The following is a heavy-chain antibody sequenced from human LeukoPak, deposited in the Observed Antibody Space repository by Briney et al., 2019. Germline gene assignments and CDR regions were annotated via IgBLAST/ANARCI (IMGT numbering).Heavy chain of an antibody. J-gene: IGHJ4*02. CDR3: AKEHLLYQVTHQIDY. CDR1: GFTFSTYA. V-gene: IGHV3-23*01. D-gene: IGHD2-2*02. Sequence: GGSLRLSCAASGFTFSTYAMSWVRQAPGKGLEWVSGISDSGGDTYYADSVKGRFTISRGNSKNTLYLQMNSLRAEDTAVFYCAKEHLLYQVTHQIDYWGQGTLVTVSS. CDR2: ISDSGGDT.